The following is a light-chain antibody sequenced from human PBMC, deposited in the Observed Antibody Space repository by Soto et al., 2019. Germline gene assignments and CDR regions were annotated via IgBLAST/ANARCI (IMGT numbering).Light chain of an antibody. CDR2: RAS. CDR1: ESVNNK. Sequence: EVVLTQSPATLSVSPGERATLSCRASESVNNKLGGYQQKPGQAPRLLIYRASTRATGIPARFSGSGSGTEFTLTISSLQSEDSAVYYCHQYDNWFPFTFGQGTRLEMK. J-gene: IGKJ5*01. CDR3: HQYDNWFPFT. V-gene: IGKV3-15*01.